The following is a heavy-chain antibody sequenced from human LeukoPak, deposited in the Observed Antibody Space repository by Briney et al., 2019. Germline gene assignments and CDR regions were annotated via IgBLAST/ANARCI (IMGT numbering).Heavy chain of an antibody. CDR3: ASTLRYSTDFDY. Sequence: PSETLSLTCTVSGGSISSDSYHWGWIRQPPGKGLEWIGEINHSGSTNYNPSLKSRVTISVDTSKNQFSLKLSSVTAADTAVYYCASTLRYSTDFDYWGQGTLVTVSS. CDR1: GGSISSDSYH. D-gene: IGHD3-9*01. CDR2: INHSGST. J-gene: IGHJ4*02. V-gene: IGHV4-39*07.